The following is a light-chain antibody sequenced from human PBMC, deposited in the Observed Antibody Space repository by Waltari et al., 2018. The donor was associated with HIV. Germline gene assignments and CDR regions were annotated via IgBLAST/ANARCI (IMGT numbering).Light chain of an antibody. CDR1: SGSIASNY. CDR3: QSYDSSNQGV. V-gene: IGLV6-57*01. CDR2: EDN. J-gene: IGLJ2*01. Sequence: NFMLTQPHSVSESPGKTVTISCTRRSGSIASNYVQWYQQRPGSSPSTVIYEDNQRPSGVPDRFSGSIDSSSNSASLTISGLKTEDEADYYCQSYDSSNQGVFGGGTKLTVL.